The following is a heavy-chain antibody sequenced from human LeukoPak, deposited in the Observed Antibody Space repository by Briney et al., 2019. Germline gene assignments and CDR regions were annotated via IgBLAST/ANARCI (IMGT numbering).Heavy chain of an antibody. Sequence: GGSLRLSCAASGFTFSTYCMTWLRQTPGKGVEWVANIKPDGDEKYYVDSVKGRFTISRDNAKNSLYLQMDSLTAEDTALYYCARDPYYYNSGSFAAFDIWGQGTMVTVSS. V-gene: IGHV3-7*01. CDR1: GFTFSTYC. D-gene: IGHD3-10*01. CDR3: ARDPYYYNSGSFAAFDI. J-gene: IGHJ3*02. CDR2: IKPDGDEK.